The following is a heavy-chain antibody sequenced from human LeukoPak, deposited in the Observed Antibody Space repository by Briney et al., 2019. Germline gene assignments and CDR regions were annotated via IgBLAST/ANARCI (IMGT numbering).Heavy chain of an antibody. J-gene: IGHJ6*02. D-gene: IGHD2-2*01. CDR1: GFSFSSYS. CDR3: AFAMPXXXAMDV. CDR2: ISSSSSTI. Sequence: PGGSLRLSCAASGFSFSSYSMNWVRQAPGKGLEWVSYISSSSSTIYYADSVKGRFTISRDNAKNSLYLQMNGLRDEDTAVYYCAFAMPXXXAMDVWGQGTTVTVSS. V-gene: IGHV3-48*02.